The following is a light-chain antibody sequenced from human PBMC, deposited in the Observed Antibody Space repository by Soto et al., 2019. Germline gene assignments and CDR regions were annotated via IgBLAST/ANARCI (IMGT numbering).Light chain of an antibody. CDR2: AAS. CDR3: QQANSFPIT. CDR1: QNISSY. Sequence: DIQTTQAPSSLSASLGDGVAMTGRASQNISSYLNWYQQKPGKAPKLLIYAASSLQSGVPSRFSGSGSGTDFTLTISSLQPEDFATYYCQQANSFPITFGQGTRLEIK. J-gene: IGKJ5*01. V-gene: IGKV1-39*01.